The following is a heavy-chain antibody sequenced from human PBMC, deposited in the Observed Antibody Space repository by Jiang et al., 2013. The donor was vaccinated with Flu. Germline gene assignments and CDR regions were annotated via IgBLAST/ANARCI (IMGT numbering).Heavy chain of an antibody. V-gene: IGHV3-30*02. CDR3: AKDLPGDYSQLGAFDI. J-gene: IGHJ3*02. CDR1: GFTFSSYG. Sequence: QLLESGGGVVQPGGSLRLSCAASGFTFSSYGMHWVRQAPGKGLEWVAFIRYDGSDKYYADSVKGRFTISRDNFMNILYLQMNSLIPEDTAVYYCAKDLPGDYSQLGAFDIWGQGTMVTVSS. CDR2: IRYDGSDK. D-gene: IGHD4-17*01.